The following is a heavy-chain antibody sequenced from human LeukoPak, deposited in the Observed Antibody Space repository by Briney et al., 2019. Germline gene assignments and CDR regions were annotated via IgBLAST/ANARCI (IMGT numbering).Heavy chain of an antibody. CDR3: ASYDFWSGYLNFDY. V-gene: IGHV4-39*01. J-gene: IGHJ4*02. D-gene: IGHD3-3*01. Sequence: SETLSLTCTVSGGSISSSSYYWGWIRQPPGKGLEWIGSIYYSGSTYYNPSLKSRVTISVDTSKNQFSLKLSSVTAADTAVYYCASYDFWSGYLNFDYWGQGTLVTVSS. CDR1: GGSISSSSYY. CDR2: IYYSGST.